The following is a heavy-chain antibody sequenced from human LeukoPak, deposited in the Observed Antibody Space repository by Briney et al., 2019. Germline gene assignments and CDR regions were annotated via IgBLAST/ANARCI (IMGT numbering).Heavy chain of an antibody. V-gene: IGHV3-21*01. CDR1: GFTFSAFS. CDR3: ATGYTSGTRIDY. J-gene: IGHJ4*02. Sequence: GGSLRLSCAASGFTFSAFSMNWVRQAPGKGLEWVSAISSSSSDIYYTDSVKGQFTISRDNANNFLYLQVSSLRAEDTAVYYYATGYTSGTRIDYWGQGTLVSVSS. D-gene: IGHD6-19*01. CDR2: ISSSSSDI.